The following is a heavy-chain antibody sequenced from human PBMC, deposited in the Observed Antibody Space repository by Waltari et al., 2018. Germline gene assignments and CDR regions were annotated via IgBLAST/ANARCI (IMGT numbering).Heavy chain of an antibody. V-gene: IGHV1-24*01. D-gene: IGHD1-26*01. CDR3: ATAVELSPFDY. CDR2: LDPEDGET. J-gene: IGHJ4*02. CDR1: GSTPTDLS. Sequence: QVQLVQSGAVVKQPGASVKVSCKVSGSTPTDLSMHWVRQAPGKGLEWMGGLDPEDGETIYAQKYQGRVTMTENTSTDTAYMELSSLRSEDTAVYYCATAVELSPFDYWGQGTLVTVSS.